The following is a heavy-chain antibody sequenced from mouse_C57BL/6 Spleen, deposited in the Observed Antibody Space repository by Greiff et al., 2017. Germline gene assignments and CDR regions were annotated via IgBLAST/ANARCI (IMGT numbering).Heavy chain of an antibody. CDR1: GYSITSGYY. CDR2: ISYDGSN. D-gene: IGHD1-1*01. J-gene: IGHJ2*01. Sequence: EVQLQQSGPGLVKPSQSLSLTCSVTGYSITSGYYWNWIRQFPGNKLEWMGYISYDGSNNYNPSLKNRISITRDTSKNQFFLKLNSVTTEDTATYYGARVGYGSSPFDYWGQGTTRTVSS. CDR3: ARVGYGSSPFDY. V-gene: IGHV3-6*01.